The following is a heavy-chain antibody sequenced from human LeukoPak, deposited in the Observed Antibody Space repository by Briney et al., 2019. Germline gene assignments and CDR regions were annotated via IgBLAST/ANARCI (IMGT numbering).Heavy chain of an antibody. D-gene: IGHD6-6*01. V-gene: IGHV4-4*07. Sequence: SETLSLTCTVSGGSTNGYCWSWIRQPAGKGLEWIGRVYTSGSTSYNPSLKTRVTMSADTSKNQFSLRLNSVTAADTAVYFCARGSSQLEPFDYWGQGTLVTVSS. CDR3: ARGSSQLEPFDY. CDR1: GGSTNGYC. CDR2: VYTSGST. J-gene: IGHJ4*02.